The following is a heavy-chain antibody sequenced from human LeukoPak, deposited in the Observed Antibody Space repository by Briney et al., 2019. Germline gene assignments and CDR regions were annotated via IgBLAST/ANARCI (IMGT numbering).Heavy chain of an antibody. Sequence: SETLSLTCTVSGGSISSYYWSWIRQPPGKGLEWIGYIYYSGSTNYNPSLKSRVTISVDTSKNQFSLKLSSVTAADTAVYYCARELGAELDYWGQGTLVTVSS. D-gene: IGHD1-26*01. CDR1: GGSISSYY. V-gene: IGHV4-59*01. CDR3: ARELGAELDY. CDR2: IYYSGST. J-gene: IGHJ4*02.